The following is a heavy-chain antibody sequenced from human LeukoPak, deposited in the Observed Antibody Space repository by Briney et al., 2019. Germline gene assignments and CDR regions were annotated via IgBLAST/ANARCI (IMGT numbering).Heavy chain of an antibody. D-gene: IGHD7-27*01. V-gene: IGHV3-74*01. CDR3: ARDGGVTGDPYY. CDR1: GFTFSSHW. CDR2: INTDGSIT. J-gene: IGHJ4*02. Sequence: GGSLRLSCAASGFTFSSHWMHWVRQAPGKGLVWVSHINTDGSITTYADSVKGRFTISRHNSKNTLYLQMNSLRAEDTAVYYCARDGGVTGDPYYWGQGTLVTVSS.